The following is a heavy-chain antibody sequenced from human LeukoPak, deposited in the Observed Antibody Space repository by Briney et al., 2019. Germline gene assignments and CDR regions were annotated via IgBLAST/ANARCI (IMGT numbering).Heavy chain of an antibody. CDR1: GGSISSGGYS. Sequence: PAQTLSLTCAVSGGSISSGGYSWSRIRQPPGKGLEWIGYIYHSGSTYYNPSLKSRVTISVDRSKNQFSLKLSSVTAADTAVYYCARVTRGPNDAFDIWGQGTMVTVSS. D-gene: IGHD3-10*01. J-gene: IGHJ3*02. CDR2: IYHSGST. V-gene: IGHV4-30-2*01. CDR3: ARVTRGPNDAFDI.